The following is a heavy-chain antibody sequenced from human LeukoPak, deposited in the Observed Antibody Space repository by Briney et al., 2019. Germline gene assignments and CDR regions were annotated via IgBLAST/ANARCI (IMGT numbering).Heavy chain of an antibody. Sequence: GASVKVSCKTSGYPFTTYEINWVRQAAGQGLEWMGWVHPDTGYADYAQKFQGRVTMTSDTSISTAYMELSSLRSDDTAVYFCARGPRYDPWGQGTLVTVSS. CDR3: ARGPRYDP. CDR1: GYPFTTYE. CDR2: VHPDTGYA. J-gene: IGHJ5*02. V-gene: IGHV1-8*01.